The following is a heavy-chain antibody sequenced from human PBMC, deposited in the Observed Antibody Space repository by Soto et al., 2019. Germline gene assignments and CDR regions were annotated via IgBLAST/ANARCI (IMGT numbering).Heavy chain of an antibody. Sequence: PGGSLRLSCAASGFTFSSYAMSWVRQAPGKGLEWVSAISGSGGSTYYADSVKGRFTISRDNSKNTPYLQMNSLRAEDTAVYYCAKGTLWFGELLAPFDYWGQGTLVTVSS. V-gene: IGHV3-23*01. CDR3: AKGTLWFGELLAPFDY. J-gene: IGHJ4*02. CDR2: ISGSGGST. CDR1: GFTFSSYA. D-gene: IGHD3-10*01.